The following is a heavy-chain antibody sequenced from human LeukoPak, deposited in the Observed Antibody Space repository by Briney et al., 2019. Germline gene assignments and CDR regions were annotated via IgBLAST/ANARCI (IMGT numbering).Heavy chain of an antibody. Sequence: SETLSLTCAVYGGSFSGYYWSWIRQPPGKGLEWIGHIYSSGSTTYTPSLQGRVTISLDTSKNRFSLKLSSVTAADTAVYYCARHYDSGSYPLDFWGQGTLVTVSS. CDR2: IYSSGST. J-gene: IGHJ4*02. D-gene: IGHD3-10*01. V-gene: IGHV4-59*08. CDR3: ARHYDSGSYPLDF. CDR1: GGSFSGYY.